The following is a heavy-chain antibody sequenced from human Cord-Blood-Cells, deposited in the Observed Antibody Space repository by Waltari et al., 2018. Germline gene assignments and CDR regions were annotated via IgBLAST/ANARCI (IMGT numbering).Heavy chain of an antibody. J-gene: IGHJ2*01. CDR2: IIPIVGIA. CDR3: ARSGAARVDWYCDL. V-gene: IGHV1-69*09. D-gene: IGHD6-6*01. Sequence: QVQLVQSGAEVKKPGSSVKVSCKASGGPFSSYAISWVRQAPGQGLEWMGRIIPIVGIASYAQKFQGRVTMTADKSTSTAYMELSSLRSEDTAVYYCARSGAARVDWYCDLWGRGTLVTVSS. CDR1: GGPFSSYA.